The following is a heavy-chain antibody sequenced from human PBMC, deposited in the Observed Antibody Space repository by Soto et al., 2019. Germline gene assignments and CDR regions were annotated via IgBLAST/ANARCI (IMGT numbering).Heavy chain of an antibody. D-gene: IGHD4-17*01. CDR1: GFTFSSYG. CDR2: IWYDGSNK. Sequence: QVQLVESGGGVVQPGRSLRLSCAASGFTFSSYGMHWVRQAPGKGLEGVAVIWYDGSNKYYADSVKGRFTISRDNSKNTLYLQMNSLRAEDTAVYYCARENTVTTPPVYWGQGTLVTVSS. J-gene: IGHJ4*02. CDR3: ARENTVTTPPVY. V-gene: IGHV3-33*01.